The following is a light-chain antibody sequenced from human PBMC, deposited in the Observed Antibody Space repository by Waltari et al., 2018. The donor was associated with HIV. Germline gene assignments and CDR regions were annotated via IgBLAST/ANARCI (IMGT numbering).Light chain of an antibody. CDR1: QSISSDF. Sequence: EVVLTQSPGILSLSKGERATLSCRTSQSISSDFLAWYQWKPGQAPRLLMYQASNRAGDIPDRFSGSGSGTDFTLTISRLEPEDFAVYFCQHYGRPPRSPFGQGTKLEIK. V-gene: IGKV3-20*01. CDR3: QHYGRPPRSP. J-gene: IGKJ2*01. CDR2: QAS.